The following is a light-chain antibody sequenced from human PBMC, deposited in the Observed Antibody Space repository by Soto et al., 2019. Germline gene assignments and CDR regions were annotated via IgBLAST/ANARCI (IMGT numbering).Light chain of an antibody. CDR2: NTS. J-gene: IGKJ1*01. V-gene: IGKV1-5*03. CDR3: QQYNTYPWT. CDR1: QSISGW. Sequence: DIPMTQSPSTLSASVGDRVTITCRASQSISGWLAWYQQKPGKAPELLIHNTSNLESGVPSRFSGSESGTEFTLTISCLQPDDFATYYCQQYNTYPWTFGQGTRVEI.